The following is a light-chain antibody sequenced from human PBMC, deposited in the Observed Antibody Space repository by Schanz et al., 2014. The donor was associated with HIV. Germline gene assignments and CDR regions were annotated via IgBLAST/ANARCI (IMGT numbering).Light chain of an antibody. V-gene: IGKV3-15*01. J-gene: IGKJ2*01. CDR2: DTS. Sequence: EIVLTQSPVTLSVSPGERATLSCRASQSVRTNLAWYQQKRGQAPRLLIYDTSTRATGVPARFSGSRSGTEFSLTINSLQSEDFAVYYCQQYNKWPFTFGQGTKLEIQ. CDR1: QSVRTN. CDR3: QQYNKWPFT.